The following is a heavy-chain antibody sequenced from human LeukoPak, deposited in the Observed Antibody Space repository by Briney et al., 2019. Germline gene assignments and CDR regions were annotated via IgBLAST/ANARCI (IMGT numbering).Heavy chain of an antibody. CDR2: IYHSGSI. D-gene: IGHD3-22*01. Sequence: SETLSLTCAVSGGSISSGGYSWSWIRQPPGKGLEWIGYIYHSGSIYYNPSLKSRVTISVDRSKNQFSLKLSSVTAADTAVYYCARKVPYYDSSGYPRGAFDYWGQGTLVTVSS. CDR3: ARKVPYYDSSGYPRGAFDY. V-gene: IGHV4-30-2*01. J-gene: IGHJ4*02. CDR1: GGSISSGGYS.